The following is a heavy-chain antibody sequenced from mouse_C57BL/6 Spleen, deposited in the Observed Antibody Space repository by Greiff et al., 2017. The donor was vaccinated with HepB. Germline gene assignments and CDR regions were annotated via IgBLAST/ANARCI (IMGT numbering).Heavy chain of an antibody. V-gene: IGHV1-82*01. J-gene: IGHJ3*01. CDR3: ARSPYYGSSYWFAY. D-gene: IGHD1-1*01. CDR1: GYAFSSSW. Sequence: QVQLQQSGPELVKPGASVKISCKASGYAFSSSWMNWVKQRPGKGLEWIGRIYPGDGDTNYNGKFKGKATLTADKSSSTAYMQLSILTSEDSAVYVCARSPYYGSSYWFAYWGQGTLVTVSA. CDR2: IYPGDGDT.